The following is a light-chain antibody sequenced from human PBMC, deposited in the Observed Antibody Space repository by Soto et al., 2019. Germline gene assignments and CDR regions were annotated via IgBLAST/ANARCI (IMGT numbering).Light chain of an antibody. CDR2: DAS. J-gene: IGKJ4*01. CDR3: QQGT. CDR1: QSVSSY. V-gene: IGKV3-11*01. Sequence: EIVLTQSPATLSLSPGERATLSCRASQSVSSYLAWYQQKPGQAPRLLIYDASNRATGIPARFSGSGSGTDFTLTISSLEPEDFAVYYCQQGTSGGGTKVEIK.